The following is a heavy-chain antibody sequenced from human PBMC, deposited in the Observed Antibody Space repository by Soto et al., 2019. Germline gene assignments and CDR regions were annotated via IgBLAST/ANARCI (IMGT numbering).Heavy chain of an antibody. CDR3: ARIVGATPLDAFDI. CDR1: GGTFSSYT. CDR2: IIPILGIA. D-gene: IGHD1-26*01. J-gene: IGHJ3*02. Sequence: QVQLVQSGAEVKKPGSSVKVSCKVSGGTFSSYTISWVRQAPGQGLEWIGRIIPILGIANYAQKFQGRVTITADKTPSTDYMELSSLRSEDTAVYYCARIVGATPLDAFDIWGQVTMVTVSS. V-gene: IGHV1-69*02.